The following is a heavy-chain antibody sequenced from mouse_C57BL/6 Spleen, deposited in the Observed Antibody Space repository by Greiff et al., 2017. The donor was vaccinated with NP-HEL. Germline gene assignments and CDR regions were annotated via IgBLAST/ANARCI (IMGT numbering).Heavy chain of an antibody. CDR3: ARRLSYYDYDVGFAY. V-gene: IGHV1-55*01. CDR1: GYTFTSYW. D-gene: IGHD2-4*01. J-gene: IGHJ3*01. Sequence: QVQLQQPGAELVKPGASVKMSCKASGYTFTSYWITWVKQRPGQGLEWIGDIYPGSGSTNYNEKFKSKATLTVDTSSSTAYMQLSSLTSEDSAVYYCARRLSYYDYDVGFAYWGQGTLVTVSA. CDR2: IYPGSGST.